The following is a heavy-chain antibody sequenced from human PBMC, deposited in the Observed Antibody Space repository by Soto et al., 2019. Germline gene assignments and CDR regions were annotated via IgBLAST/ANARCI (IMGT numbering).Heavy chain of an antibody. D-gene: IGHD2-2*02. J-gene: IGHJ4*02. CDR3: ASHGYCSSTSCYTAGDYFDY. CDR2: IIPIFGTA. Sequence: ASVKVSRKASEGTFSRYAISWVRQAPGQGLEWMGGIIPIFGTANYAQKFQGRVTITADESTSTAYMDLSSLRSEDTAVYYCASHGYCSSTSCYTAGDYFDYWGQGTLVTVSS. CDR1: EGTFSRYA. V-gene: IGHV1-69*13.